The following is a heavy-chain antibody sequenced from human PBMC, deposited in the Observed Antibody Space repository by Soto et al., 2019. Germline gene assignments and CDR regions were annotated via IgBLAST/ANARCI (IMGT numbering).Heavy chain of an antibody. D-gene: IGHD1-1*01. V-gene: IGHV3-74*01. Sequence: VQLVESGGGLVQPGGSLRLSCAASGFAFGSYWMHWVRQAPGKGLVWVSRISQDGAIATQADSVKGRFTISRDNAKNTLFLQMNRLRADDTAVYYCVRDQRHWNEFADQWGQGTLVTVSS. CDR1: GFAFGSYW. CDR2: ISQDGAIA. J-gene: IGHJ4*02. CDR3: VRDQRHWNEFADQ.